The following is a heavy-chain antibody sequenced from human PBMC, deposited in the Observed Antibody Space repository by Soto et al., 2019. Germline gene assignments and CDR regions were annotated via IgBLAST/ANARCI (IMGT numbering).Heavy chain of an antibody. CDR1: GGSISSSSYY. Sequence: SETLSLTCTVSGGSISSSSYYWGWIRQPPGKGLEWIGSIYYSGSTYYNPSLKSRVTISVDTSKNQFSLKLSSVTAADTAVYYCARNREEWLVENWLDHWGQGTLVT. CDR2: IYYSGST. V-gene: IGHV4-39*01. J-gene: IGHJ5*02. D-gene: IGHD6-19*01. CDR3: ARNREEWLVENWLDH.